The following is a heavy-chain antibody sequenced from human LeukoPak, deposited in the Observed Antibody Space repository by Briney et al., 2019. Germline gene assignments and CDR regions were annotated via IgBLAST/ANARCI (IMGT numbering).Heavy chain of an antibody. V-gene: IGHV3-7*02. CDR2: IKQDASET. D-gene: IGHD1-1*01. Sequence: GGSLRLSCAASRFSLSDFWMTWVRQAPGKGLAWVANIKQDASETYYVDSVKGRFIISRDNAKNSLYLEMNSLRAEDTAVYYCVRGAGTSYFDYWGQGTLVTVSP. CDR3: VRGAGTSYFDY. CDR1: RFSLSDFW. J-gene: IGHJ4*02.